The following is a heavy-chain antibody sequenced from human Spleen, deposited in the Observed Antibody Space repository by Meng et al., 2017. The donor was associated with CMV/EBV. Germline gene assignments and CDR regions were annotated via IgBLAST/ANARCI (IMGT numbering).Heavy chain of an antibody. CDR3: ARDSRFGIATNNHDAFDI. J-gene: IGHJ3*02. Sequence: GGSLRLSCAVSGVTFSNFAMHWVRQAPGKGLEWVAVISNDGTNKYYRDSVKGRFTISRDNSKNTLSLQMNSLRGEDTAVYYCARDSRFGIATNNHDAFDIWGRGTMVTVSS. V-gene: IGHV3-30*10. CDR2: ISNDGTNK. CDR1: GVTFSNFA. D-gene: IGHD3-10*01.